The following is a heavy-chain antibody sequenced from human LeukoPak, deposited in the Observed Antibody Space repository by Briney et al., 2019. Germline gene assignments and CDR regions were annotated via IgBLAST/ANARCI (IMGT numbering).Heavy chain of an antibody. J-gene: IGHJ4*02. V-gene: IGHV3-20*04. CDR1: GYSISSGYY. CDR2: INWNGGST. D-gene: IGHD6-19*01. CDR3: ARGSSGWF. Sequence: ETLSLTCTVSGYSISSGYYWGWIRQPPGKGLEWVSGINWNGGSTGYADSVKGRFTISRDNAKNSLYLQMNSLRAEDTAVYYCARGSSGWFWGQGTLVTVSS.